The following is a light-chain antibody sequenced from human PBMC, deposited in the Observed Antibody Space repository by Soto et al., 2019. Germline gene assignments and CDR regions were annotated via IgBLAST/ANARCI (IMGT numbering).Light chain of an antibody. CDR2: NNN. Sequence: QSVLPQPPSGSGTPGQRVTIFCSGTNSNVGGNTVNWYQQLPGTAPKLLIYNNNQRPSGVPDRFSGSKSGTSASLAISGLQSEDEADYYCAAWDDTLHALFGGGTKLTVL. J-gene: IGLJ3*02. CDR1: NSNVGGNT. CDR3: AAWDDTLHAL. V-gene: IGLV1-44*01.